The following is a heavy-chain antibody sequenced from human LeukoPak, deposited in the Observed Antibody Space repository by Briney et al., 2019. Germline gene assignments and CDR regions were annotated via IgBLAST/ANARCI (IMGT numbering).Heavy chain of an antibody. Sequence: ASVKVSCKASGYTFTSYGISWVRQAPGQGLEWMGWISAYNGNTNYAQKLQGRVTMTTDTSTSTAYMELRSLRSDDTAVYYCARGWSGYNYYYYYMDVWGKGTTVTVSS. J-gene: IGHJ6*03. CDR1: GYTFTSYG. CDR3: ARGWSGYNYYYYYMDV. D-gene: IGHD3-3*01. V-gene: IGHV1-18*01. CDR2: ISAYNGNT.